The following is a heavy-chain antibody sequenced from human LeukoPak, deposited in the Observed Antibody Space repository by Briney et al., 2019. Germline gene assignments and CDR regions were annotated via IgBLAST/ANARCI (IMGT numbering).Heavy chain of an antibody. CDR3: ARAVSSTNAFDI. CDR2: INGDGSST. CDR1: GFTFNNYW. V-gene: IGHV3-74*03. Sequence: PGGSLRLSCAASGFTFNNYWMHWLRQSPGKGLVWVSRINGDGSSTLYADSVKGRLTISRDNAKNTLYLQMNSLRVEDTAVYYCARAVSSTNAFDIWGQGTMVTVSS. D-gene: IGHD1-1*01. J-gene: IGHJ3*02.